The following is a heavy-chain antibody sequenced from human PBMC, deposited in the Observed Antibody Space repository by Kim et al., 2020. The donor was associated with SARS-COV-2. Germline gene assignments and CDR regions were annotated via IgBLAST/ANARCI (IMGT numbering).Heavy chain of an antibody. CDR2: ISDSGTA. J-gene: IGHJ4*02. D-gene: IGHD2-21*02. V-gene: IGHV4-59*01. CDR3: ARDLGVVTGGFDY. CDR1: GGSISNFY. Sequence: SETLSLTCAVSGGSISNFYWSWIRLPPGKGLEWIGYISDSGTANYNPSLKSRVTISVDTSKNLLSLTLSSVTAADTAVYYCARDLGVVTGGFDYWGQGTL.